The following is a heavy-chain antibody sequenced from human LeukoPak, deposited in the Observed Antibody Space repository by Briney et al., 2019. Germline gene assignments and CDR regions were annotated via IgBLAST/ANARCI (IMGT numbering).Heavy chain of an antibody. CDR2: INPDSGGT. Sequence: ASVKVSCKASGYTFTGYYIHWVRQAPGQGLEWMGWINPDSGGTNYAQKFQGRVTMTRDTSISTAYMELSRLRSDDTAVYYCAVIVGGTVVVYWGQGTLVTVSS. D-gene: IGHD1-26*01. J-gene: IGHJ4*02. CDR3: AVIVGGTVVVY. CDR1: GYTFTGYY. V-gene: IGHV1-2*02.